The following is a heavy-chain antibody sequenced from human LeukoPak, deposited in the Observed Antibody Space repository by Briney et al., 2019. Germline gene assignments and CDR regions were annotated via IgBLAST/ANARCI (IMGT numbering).Heavy chain of an antibody. V-gene: IGHV4-59*12. CDR1: GGSISSYY. J-gene: IGHJ5*02. Sequence: PSETLSLTCTVSGGSISSYYWSWIRQPPGKGLDWIGYIYYSGSTNYNPSLKSRVTISVDTSKNQFSLKLSSVTPEGTAVYYCARDEYYYDSSGGNWFDPWGQGTLVTVSS. CDR2: IYYSGST. D-gene: IGHD3-22*01. CDR3: ARDEYYYDSSGGNWFDP.